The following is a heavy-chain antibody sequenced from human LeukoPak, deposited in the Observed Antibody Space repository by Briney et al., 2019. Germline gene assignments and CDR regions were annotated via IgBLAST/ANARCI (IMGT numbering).Heavy chain of an antibody. CDR1: GFSLSTSGVG. J-gene: IGHJ4*02. CDR3: AHNPAGYGDYVYFY. V-gene: IGHV2-5*05. Sequence: SGPTLVTHTQTLTLTCTFSGFSLSTSGVGVGWIRQPPGKALEWLALIYWDDDKRYGPSLKSRLTITKDTSKNQVVLTMTNMDPVDTATYCCAHNPAGYGDYVYFYWGQGTLVTVSS. CDR2: IYWDDDK. D-gene: IGHD4-17*01.